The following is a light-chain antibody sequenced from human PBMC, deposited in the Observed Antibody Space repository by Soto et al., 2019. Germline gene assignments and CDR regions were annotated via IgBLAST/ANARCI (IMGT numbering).Light chain of an antibody. Sequence: PGESDTPSCGASQTVSITYLTWYEQKPSQPPILLLFCASKTATTIPDSFSSSGSGRDFTLTIIGLQPEDFAVYYCQQYGSSPLITFGQGTRLEIK. CDR1: QTVSITY. J-gene: IGKJ5*01. V-gene: IGKV3-20*01. CDR3: QQYGSSPLIT. CDR2: CAS.